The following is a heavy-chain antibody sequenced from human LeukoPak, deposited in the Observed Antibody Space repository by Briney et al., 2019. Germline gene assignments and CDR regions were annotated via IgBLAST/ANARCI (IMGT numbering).Heavy chain of an antibody. CDR2: INHSGST. J-gene: IGHJ5*02. V-gene: IGHV4-34*01. D-gene: IGHD4-23*01. CDR3: AKGRGRTVVKVWFDP. CDR1: GGSFSGYY. Sequence: SETLSLTCAVYGGSFSGYYWSWIRQPPGKGLEWIGEINHSGSTNYNPSLKSRVTISVDTSKNQFSLKLSSVAAADTAVYYCAKGRGRTVVKVWFDPWGQGTLVTVSS.